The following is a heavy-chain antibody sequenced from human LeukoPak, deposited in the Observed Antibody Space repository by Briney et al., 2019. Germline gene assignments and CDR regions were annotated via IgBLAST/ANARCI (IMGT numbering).Heavy chain of an antibody. J-gene: IGHJ4*02. D-gene: IGHD6-19*01. CDR2: IWYDGGNR. Sequence: GGSLRLSCAASGFTFSSYGMHWVRQAPGKGLEWVAVIWYDGGNRYYGDSVKGRFTISRDNSKNTLSLQLNSLSVEDTAVYYCARGRAKAVEGTRNYYFDYWGQGTLLTVSS. V-gene: IGHV3-33*01. CDR3: ARGRAKAVEGTRNYYFDY. CDR1: GFTFSSYG.